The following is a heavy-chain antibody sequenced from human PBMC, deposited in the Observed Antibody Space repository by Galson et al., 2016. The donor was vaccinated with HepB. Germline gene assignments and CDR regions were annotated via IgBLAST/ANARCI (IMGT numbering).Heavy chain of an antibody. CDR2: IWYDGSNK. V-gene: IGHV3-33*08. CDR1: GFTFSSYW. J-gene: IGHJ5*02. D-gene: IGHD4-11*01. CDR3: VRDKVTPGTNWFDP. Sequence: SLRLSCAASGFTFSSYWMHWVRQAPGKGLEWVAVIWYDGSNKYYADSVKGRFTVSRDNSKNTLYLQMNSLRAEDTAVYYCVRDKVTPGTNWFDPWGQGTLVTVSS.